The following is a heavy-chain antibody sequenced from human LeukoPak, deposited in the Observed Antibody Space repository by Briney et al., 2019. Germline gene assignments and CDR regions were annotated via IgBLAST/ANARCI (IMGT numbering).Heavy chain of an antibody. D-gene: IGHD5-12*01. CDR2: IYYSGST. CDR3: ARHTGLYSGYEEGFDY. J-gene: IGHJ4*02. CDR1: GGSISSYY. V-gene: IGHV4-59*08. Sequence: SETLSLTCTVSGGSISSYYWSWIRQPPGKGLEWIGYIYYSGSTNYNPSLKSLVTISVDTSKNQFSLKLSSVTAADTAVYYCARHTGLYSGYEEGFDYWGQGTLVTVSS.